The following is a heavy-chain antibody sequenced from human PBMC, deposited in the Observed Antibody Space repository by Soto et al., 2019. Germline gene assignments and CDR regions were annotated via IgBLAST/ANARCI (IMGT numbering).Heavy chain of an antibody. J-gene: IGHJ5*02. CDR1: GYTFTSYY. Sequence: XSVKVSCKASGYTFTSYYMHWVRQAPGQGLEWMGIINPSGGSTSYAQKFQGRVTMTRDTSTSTVYMELSSLRSEDTAVYYCARGFEFWSGYGWFDPWGQGTLVTVSS. D-gene: IGHD3-3*01. V-gene: IGHV1-46*01. CDR2: INPSGGST. CDR3: ARGFEFWSGYGWFDP.